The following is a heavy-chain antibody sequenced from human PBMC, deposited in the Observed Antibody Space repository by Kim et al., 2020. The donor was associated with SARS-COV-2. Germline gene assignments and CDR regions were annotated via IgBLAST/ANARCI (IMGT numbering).Heavy chain of an antibody. Sequence: ESLKISCKGSGYSFTSYWISWVRQMPGKGLEWMGRIDPSDSYTNYSPSFQGHVTISADKSISTAYLQWSSLKASDTAMYYCARHEGPLWFGDQHQTPPLRFDPWGQGTLVTVSS. D-gene: IGHD3-10*01. CDR3: ARHEGPLWFGDQHQTPPLRFDP. CDR1: GYSFTSYW. J-gene: IGHJ5*02. CDR2: IDPSDSYT. V-gene: IGHV5-10-1*01.